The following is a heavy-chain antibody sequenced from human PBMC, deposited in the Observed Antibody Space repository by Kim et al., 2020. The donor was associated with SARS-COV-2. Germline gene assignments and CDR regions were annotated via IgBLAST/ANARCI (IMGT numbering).Heavy chain of an antibody. V-gene: IGHV3-23*01. CDR1: GFTFSTSA. CDR2: ISGSGGST. Sequence: GGSLRLSCAASGFTFSTSAMSWVRQAPGKGLEWVSAISGSGGSTFYAGSVKSRFTISRDNSKNTLYLQMNSLRAEDTAVYYCAKGAKLNCFDPWGQGTLVPVSS. J-gene: IGHJ5*02. CDR3: AKGAKLNCFDP.